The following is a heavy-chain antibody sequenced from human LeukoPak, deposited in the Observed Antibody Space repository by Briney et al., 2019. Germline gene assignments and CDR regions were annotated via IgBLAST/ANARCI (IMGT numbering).Heavy chain of an antibody. J-gene: IGHJ1*01. V-gene: IGHV1-8*01. CDR1: GYTFTRYD. CDR2: MNPNSGNT. CDR3: ARGKRGSLAARRSPEYFQH. Sequence: ASVKVSCKASGYTFTRYDINWVRQATGQGLEWMGWMNPNSGNTGYAQKFQGRVTMTRNTSISTAYMELSSLRSEDTAVYYCARGKRGSLAARRSPEYFQHWGQGTLVTVSS. D-gene: IGHD6-6*01.